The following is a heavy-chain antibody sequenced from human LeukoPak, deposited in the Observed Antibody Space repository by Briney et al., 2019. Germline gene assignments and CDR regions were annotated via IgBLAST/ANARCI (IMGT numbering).Heavy chain of an antibody. Sequence: GGALRLSFAASGFTFSSYWVSWGRPAPGEGVGWVANIKQDGSEKYYVDSVKGRFTISRDNAKNSLYLQMNSLRAEDTAVYYCARDGVVSPWPEYFQHWGQGTLVTVSS. V-gene: IGHV3-7*01. D-gene: IGHD3-22*01. CDR1: GFTFSSYW. J-gene: IGHJ1*01. CDR3: ARDGVVSPWPEYFQH. CDR2: IKQDGSEK.